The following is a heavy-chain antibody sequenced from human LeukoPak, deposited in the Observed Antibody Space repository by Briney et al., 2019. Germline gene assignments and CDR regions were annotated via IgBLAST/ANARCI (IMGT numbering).Heavy chain of an antibody. CDR3: ARDHDAFDI. CDR1: GGSISSYY. CDR2: ICYSGST. J-gene: IGHJ3*02. Sequence: SETLSLTCTVSGGSISSYYWSWIRQPPGKGLEWIGYICYSGSTNYNPSLKSRVTISVDTSKNQFSLKLSSVTAADTAVYYCARDHDAFDIWGQGTMVTVSS. V-gene: IGHV4-59*01.